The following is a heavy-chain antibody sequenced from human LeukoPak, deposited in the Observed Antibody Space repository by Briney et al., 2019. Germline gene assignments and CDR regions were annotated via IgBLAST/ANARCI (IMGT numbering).Heavy chain of an antibody. V-gene: IGHV3-20*04. CDR2: INWNGGST. CDR1: GFTFDDYG. Sequence: GGSLRLSCAASGFTFDDYGMSWVRQAPGKGLEWVSGINWNGGSTGYADSVEGRFTISRDNAKNSLYLQMNSLRAEDTALYYCAREPYCSSTSCYPKGYYYYYMDVWGKGTTVTVSS. D-gene: IGHD2-2*01. J-gene: IGHJ6*03. CDR3: AREPYCSSTSCYPKGYYYYYMDV.